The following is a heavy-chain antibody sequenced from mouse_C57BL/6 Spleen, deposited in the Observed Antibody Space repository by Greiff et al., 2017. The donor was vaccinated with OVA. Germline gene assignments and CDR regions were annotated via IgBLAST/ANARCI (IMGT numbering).Heavy chain of an antibody. CDR3: ARSYYSKKSHFDY. CDR2: INPNNGGT. J-gene: IGHJ2*01. D-gene: IGHD2-5*01. V-gene: IGHV1-22*01. CDR1: GYTFTDYN. Sequence: VQLKESGPELVKPGASVKMSCKASGYTFTDYNMHWVKQSHGKSLEWIGYINPNNGGTSYNQKFKGKATLTVNKSSSTAYMELRSLTSEDSAVYYCARSYYSKKSHFDYWGQGTTLTVSS.